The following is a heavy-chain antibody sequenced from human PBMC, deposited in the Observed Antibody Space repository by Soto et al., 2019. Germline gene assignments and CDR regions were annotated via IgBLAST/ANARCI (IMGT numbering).Heavy chain of an antibody. V-gene: IGHV3-74*01. CDR3: TRSITGYSYADT. J-gene: IGHJ5*02. CDR1: GFTFTSYW. Sequence: EVQLMESGGGLVQPGGSLRLSCAASGFTFTSYWMQWVRQAPGKGLVWVSRINSDGSSTVYVDSVKGRFTISRDNAKNTLYLQLHSLRAEDTAVYYCTRSITGYSYADTWGQGTLVTVSS. CDR2: INSDGSST. D-gene: IGHD5-18*01.